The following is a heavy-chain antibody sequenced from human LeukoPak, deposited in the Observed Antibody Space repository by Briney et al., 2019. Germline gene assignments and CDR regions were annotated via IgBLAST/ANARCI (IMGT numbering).Heavy chain of an antibody. CDR3: ARGYSSSWYSDY. CDR1: GFSFNSYS. D-gene: IGHD6-13*01. V-gene: IGHV3-21*01. J-gene: IGHJ4*02. CDR2: ITSSSSYI. Sequence: KSGGSLRLSCAASGFSFNSYSMNWVRQAPGKGLEWVSSITSSSSYIYYADSVKGRFTISRDNAKNSLYLQMNSLRAEDTAVYYCARGYSSSWYSDYWGQGTLVTVSS.